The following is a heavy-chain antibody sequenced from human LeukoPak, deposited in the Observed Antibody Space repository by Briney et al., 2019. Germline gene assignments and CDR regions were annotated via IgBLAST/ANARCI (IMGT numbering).Heavy chain of an antibody. CDR2: ISGSGGST. J-gene: IGHJ4*02. CDR3: AKGHDILTGYSSFDY. Sequence: GGSLRLSCAASGFTFSSYAMSWVRQAPGKGLEWVSAISGSGGSTYYADSMKGRFTISRDNSKNTLYLQMNGLRAEDTAVYYCAKGHDILTGYSSFDYWGQGTLVTVSS. D-gene: IGHD3-9*01. V-gene: IGHV3-23*01. CDR1: GFTFSSYA.